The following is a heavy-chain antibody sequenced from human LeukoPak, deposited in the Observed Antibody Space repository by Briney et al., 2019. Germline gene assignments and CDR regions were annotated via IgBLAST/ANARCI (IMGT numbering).Heavy chain of an antibody. CDR3: ARDMTTVVTPSVRAFDI. V-gene: IGHV3-21*01. D-gene: IGHD4-23*01. J-gene: IGHJ3*02. CDR2: ISSSSSYI. Sequence: GGSLRLSCAASGFTFSSYSMNWVRQAPGKGLEWVSSISSSSSYIYYADSVKGRFTISRDNAKNSLYLQMNSLRAEDTAVYYCARDMTTVVTPSVRAFDIWGQGTMVTVSS. CDR1: GFTFSSYS.